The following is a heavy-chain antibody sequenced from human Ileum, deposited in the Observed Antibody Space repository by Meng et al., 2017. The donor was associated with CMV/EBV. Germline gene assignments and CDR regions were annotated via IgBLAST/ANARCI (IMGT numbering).Heavy chain of an antibody. Sequence: GESLKISCAASGFTFSSYSMNWVRQAPRKGLEWVSSISSSNGYIYYADSVKGRFTISSDDAKNSLYPQMNRLSSEDTAVYYCSRAPPAPGDFDYWGQGTLVTVSS. J-gene: IGHJ4*02. V-gene: IGHV3-21*01. CDR2: ISSSNGYI. CDR3: SRAPPAPGDFDY. CDR1: GFTFSSYS.